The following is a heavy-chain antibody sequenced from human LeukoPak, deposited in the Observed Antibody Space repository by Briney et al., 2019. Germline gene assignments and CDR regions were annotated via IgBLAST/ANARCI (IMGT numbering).Heavy chain of an antibody. CDR2: IWYSGFT. V-gene: IGHV4-34*01. CDR3: ARVRDWFDP. J-gene: IGHJ5*02. D-gene: IGHD4/OR15-4a*01. CDR1: GGSLSDYC. Sequence: PSETLSLTRAVYGGSLSDYCWSWIRQPPGKGLEWIGYIWYSGFTYYNPSLKSRVTISVDTSKDQFFLKLSSVTAADTAMYYCARVRDWFDPWGQGTLVTVSS.